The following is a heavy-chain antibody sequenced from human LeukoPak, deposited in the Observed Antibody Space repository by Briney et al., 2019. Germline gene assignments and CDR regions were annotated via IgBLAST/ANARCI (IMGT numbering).Heavy chain of an antibody. V-gene: IGHV1-69*04. CDR2: IIPILGIA. D-gene: IGHD4-23*01. CDR3: ARDFVTRVTTVVFDY. CDR1: GGTFSSYA. J-gene: IGHJ4*02. Sequence: SVKVSCTASGGTFSSYAISWVRQAPGQGLEWMGRIIPILGIANYAQKFQGRVTITADKSTSTAYMELSSLRSEDTAVYYCARDFVTRVTTVVFDYWGQGTLVTVSS.